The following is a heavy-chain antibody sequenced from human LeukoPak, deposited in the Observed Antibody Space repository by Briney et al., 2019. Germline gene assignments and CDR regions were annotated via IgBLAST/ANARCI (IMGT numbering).Heavy chain of an antibody. CDR1: GFTFSSYS. J-gene: IGHJ4*02. V-gene: IGHV3-7*01. Sequence: GGSLRLSCAASGFTFSSYSMNWVRQAPGKGLEWVANINQDGSEAYFVDSVKGRFTISRDNAKKSVSLQMNSLRAEDTAIYYCSAIFYHWGQGTLVTVSS. CDR2: INQDGSEA. D-gene: IGHD2-2*01. CDR3: SAIFYH.